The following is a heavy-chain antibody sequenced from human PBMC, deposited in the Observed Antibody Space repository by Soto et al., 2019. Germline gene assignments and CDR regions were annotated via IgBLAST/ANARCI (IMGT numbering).Heavy chain of an antibody. CDR2: IYYTGST. CDR1: GYSISTFY. D-gene: IGHD3-10*01. Sequence: XETLSLTCTVSGYSISTFYWSWIRQPPGKGLDWIGYIYYTGSTNYNPSLKSRVTMSVDTSKKQFSLKLTSVTAADTAVYYCARQRGNYFDYWGQGSLVTVSS. V-gene: IGHV4-59*01. J-gene: IGHJ4*02. CDR3: ARQRGNYFDY.